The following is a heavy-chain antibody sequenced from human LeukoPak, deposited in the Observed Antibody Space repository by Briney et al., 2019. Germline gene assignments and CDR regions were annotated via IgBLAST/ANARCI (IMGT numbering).Heavy chain of an antibody. Sequence: RASVKVSCKVSGYTLTELSMHWVRQAPGKGLEWMGGFDPEDGETIYAQKFQGRVIMTEDTSTDTAYMELSSLRSEDTAVYYCATGGTMVRGVIGGVRFDYWGQGTLVTVSS. CDR2: FDPEDGET. CDR3: ATGGTMVRGVIGGVRFDY. V-gene: IGHV1-24*01. CDR1: GYTLTELS. J-gene: IGHJ4*02. D-gene: IGHD3-10*01.